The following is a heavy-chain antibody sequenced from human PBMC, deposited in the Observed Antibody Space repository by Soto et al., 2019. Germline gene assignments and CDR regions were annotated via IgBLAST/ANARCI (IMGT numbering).Heavy chain of an antibody. J-gene: IGHJ4*02. CDR2: VDYSGST. D-gene: IGHD5-18*01. Sequence: PSETLSLTCTVSGDSVSSRSYYWTWVRQPPGKGLEWIGYVDYSGSTNYNPSLQSRVTISVDTSKNQFSLKLTSVTAADTAFYYCERDIRGYSRAFDYWGQGALVTVSS. V-gene: IGHV4-61*01. CDR3: ERDIRGYSRAFDY. CDR1: GDSVSSRSYY.